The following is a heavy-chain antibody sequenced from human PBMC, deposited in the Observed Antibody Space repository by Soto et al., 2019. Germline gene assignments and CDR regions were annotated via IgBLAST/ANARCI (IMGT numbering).Heavy chain of an antibody. J-gene: IGHJ4*02. V-gene: IGHV3-30-3*01. CDR2: ISYDGSNK. D-gene: IGHD2-15*01. CDR1: GFTFSSYA. CDR3: ARDPWYPDY. Sequence: PGGSLRLSCAASGFTFSSYAMHWVRQAPGKGLEWVAVISYDGSNKYYADSVKGRFTISRDNSKNTLYLQMNSLRAEDTAVYYCARDPWYPDYWGQGTLVTVSS.